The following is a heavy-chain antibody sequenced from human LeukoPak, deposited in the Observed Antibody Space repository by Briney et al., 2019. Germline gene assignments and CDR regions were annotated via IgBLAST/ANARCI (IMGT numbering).Heavy chain of an antibody. CDR3: ARGPPAKPGTGYYYGMDV. D-gene: IGHD2-2*01. J-gene: IGHJ6*02. Sequence: PSETLSITCAVYGGSFSGYYWSWIRQPPGKGLEWIGEINHSGSTNYNPSLKSRVTISVDTSKNQFSLKLSSVTAADTAVYYCARGPPAKPGTGYYYGMDVWGQGTTVTVSS. V-gene: IGHV4-34*01. CDR2: INHSGST. CDR1: GGSFSGYY.